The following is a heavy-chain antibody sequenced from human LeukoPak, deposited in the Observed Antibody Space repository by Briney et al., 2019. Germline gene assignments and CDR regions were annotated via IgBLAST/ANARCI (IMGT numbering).Heavy chain of an antibody. V-gene: IGHV1-69*13. CDR2: IIPIFGTA. CDR1: GGTFSSYA. Sequence: GASVKVSCKASGGTFSSYAISWVRQAPGQGLEWMGGIIPIFGTANYAQKFQGRVTITADESTSTAYMELSSLRSEDTAVYYCARDSNLGYCTNGVCYTLWGQGTLVTVSS. J-gene: IGHJ4*02. D-gene: IGHD2-8*01. CDR3: ARDSNLGYCTNGVCYTL.